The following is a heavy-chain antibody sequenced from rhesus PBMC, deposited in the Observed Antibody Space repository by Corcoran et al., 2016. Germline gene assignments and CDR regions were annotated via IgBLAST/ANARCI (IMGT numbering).Heavy chain of an antibody. CDR1: GSSISSNY. CDR2: ISVSCGST. Sequence: QVQLQESGPGLVTSSETLSLTCAVSGSSISSNYWRWIRQSPGKGREWIGYISVSCGSTYYYARKSRVTISTDTANNQFSLKRSYVTAADTAVYFCARGSDFSGNRFDVWGPGVLVTVSS. CDR3: ARGSDFSGNRFDV. V-gene: IGHV4-173*01. D-gene: IGHD2-21*01. J-gene: IGHJ5-1*01.